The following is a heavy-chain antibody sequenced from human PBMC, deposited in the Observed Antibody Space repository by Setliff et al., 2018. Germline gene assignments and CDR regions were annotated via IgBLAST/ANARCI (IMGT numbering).Heavy chain of an antibody. J-gene: IGHJ3*02. CDR2: INHSGST. D-gene: IGHD2-21*01. V-gene: IGHV4-34*01. CDR1: GGSFSGYY. CDR3: ARVALVVVIRNAFDI. Sequence: ASETLSLTCAVYGGSFSGYYWSWIRQPPGKGLEWIGEINHSGSTNYNPSLKSRVTISVDTSKNQFSLKLSSVTAADTAVYYCARVALVVVIRNAFDIWGQGTMVTVSS.